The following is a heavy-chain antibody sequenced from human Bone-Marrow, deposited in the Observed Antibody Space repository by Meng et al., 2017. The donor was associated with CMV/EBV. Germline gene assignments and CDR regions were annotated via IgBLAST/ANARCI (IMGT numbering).Heavy chain of an antibody. J-gene: IGHJ1*01. V-gene: IGHV4-30-4*08. CDR3: ARVRYCSSNSCYPGYFQH. CDR1: GGGDGY. D-gene: IGHD2-2*01. CDR2: VYYSGSN. Sequence: GGGDGYWSCSRQPHGEGLAWVGCVYYSGSNYNNASLKSRVTISVDTSKNQFNLKLSSVTAADTAVYYCARVRYCSSNSCYPGYFQHWGQGTLVTVSS.